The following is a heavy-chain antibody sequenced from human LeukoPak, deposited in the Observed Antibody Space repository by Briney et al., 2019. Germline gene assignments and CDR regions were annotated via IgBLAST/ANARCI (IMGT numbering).Heavy chain of an antibody. CDR3: AREKGIAVAGTYFDY. Sequence: GGSLRLSCAASGFTFSSYWMSWVRQARGKGLEWVANIKQDGSEKYYVDSVKGRFTISRDNAKNSLYLQMNSLRADDTAVYYCAREKGIAVAGTYFDYWGQGTLVTVSS. CDR1: GFTFSSYW. D-gene: IGHD6-19*01. V-gene: IGHV3-7*01. J-gene: IGHJ4*02. CDR2: IKQDGSEK.